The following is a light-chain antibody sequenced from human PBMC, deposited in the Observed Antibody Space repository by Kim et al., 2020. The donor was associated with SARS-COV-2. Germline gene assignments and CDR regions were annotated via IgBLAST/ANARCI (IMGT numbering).Light chain of an antibody. Sequence: SITISCTGTSSDVGNYNYVSWYQQHPGKAPKLIIYDVTQRPSGVSNRFSGSKSGNTASLTISGLQAEDGADYYCSSYSNSVTLIFGAGTQLTVL. CDR2: DVT. CDR3: SSYSNSVTLI. CDR1: SSDVGNYNY. J-gene: IGLJ2*01. V-gene: IGLV2-14*03.